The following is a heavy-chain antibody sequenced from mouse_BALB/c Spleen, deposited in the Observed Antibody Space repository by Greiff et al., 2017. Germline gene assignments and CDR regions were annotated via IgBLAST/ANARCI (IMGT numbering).Heavy chain of an antibody. J-gene: IGHJ4*01. CDR3: ARYPHAMDY. V-gene: IGHV1-69*02. Sequence: VQLQQSGAELVKPGASVKLSCTASGYTFTSYGMHWVKQTPGQGLEWIGEIDPSGSYTNYNQKFKGKATLTVDKSSSTAYMQLSSLTSEDSAVYYCARYPHAMDYWGQGTSVTVSS. CDR1: GYTFTSYG. CDR2: IDPSGSYT.